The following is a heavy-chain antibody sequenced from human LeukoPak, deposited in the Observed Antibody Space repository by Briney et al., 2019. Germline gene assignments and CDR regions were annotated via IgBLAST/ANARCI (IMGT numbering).Heavy chain of an antibody. V-gene: IGHV4-61*08. CDR2: IYYSGRT. Sequence: SSETLSLTCAVSNDSISSGGYSWSWIRQPPGKGLEWIGYIYYSGRTNYNPSLKSRVTISVDTSKNQFSLKLSSVTAADTAVYYCARLLRVGYCSTTTCNWFDPWGQGTLVTVSS. CDR1: NDSISSGGYS. CDR3: ARLLRVGYCSTTTCNWFDP. J-gene: IGHJ5*02. D-gene: IGHD2-2*03.